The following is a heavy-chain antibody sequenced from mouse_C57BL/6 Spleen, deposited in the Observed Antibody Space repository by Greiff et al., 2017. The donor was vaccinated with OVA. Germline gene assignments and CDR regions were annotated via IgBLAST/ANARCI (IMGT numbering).Heavy chain of an antibody. Sequence: QVQLQQPGAELVMPGASVKLSCKASGYTFTSYWMHWVKQRPGQGLEWIGEIYPSDSYTNYNQKFKGKSTLTVDKSSSTAYMQLSSLTSEDSAVYYCAREDSSGFPCLAYWGQGTLVTVSA. CDR2: IYPSDSYT. D-gene: IGHD3-2*02. V-gene: IGHV1-69*01. CDR1: GYTFTSYW. J-gene: IGHJ3*01. CDR3: AREDSSGFPCLAY.